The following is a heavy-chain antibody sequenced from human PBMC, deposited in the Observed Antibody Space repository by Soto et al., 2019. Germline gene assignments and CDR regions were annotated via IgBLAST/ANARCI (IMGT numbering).Heavy chain of an antibody. Sequence: GGSLRLSCAASGFTFSSYGMHWVRQAPGKGLEWVAVISYDGSNKYYADSVKGRFTISRDNSKNTLYLQMNSLRAEDTAVYYCAKDLGYCSGGSCYSAFPFDYWGQGTLVTVSS. CDR3: AKDLGYCSGGSCYSAFPFDY. CDR2: ISYDGSNK. J-gene: IGHJ4*02. D-gene: IGHD2-15*01. V-gene: IGHV3-30*18. CDR1: GFTFSSYG.